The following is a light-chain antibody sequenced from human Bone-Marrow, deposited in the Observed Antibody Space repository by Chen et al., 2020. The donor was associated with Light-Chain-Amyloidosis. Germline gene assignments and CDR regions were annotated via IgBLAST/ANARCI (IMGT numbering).Light chain of an antibody. CDR3: GTWDSGLSAGANWV. CDR2: DND. J-gene: IGLJ3*02. CDR1: NSNIGSNF. Sequence: QSVLTQPPSVSAAPGQKVTISCSGGNSNIGSNFVSWYQQVPGAAPKLLIYDNDQRPSDIPDRFTGSKSGTSATLGITGLQTGDEADYYCGTWDSGLSAGANWVFGGGTKLTVL. V-gene: IGLV1-51*01.